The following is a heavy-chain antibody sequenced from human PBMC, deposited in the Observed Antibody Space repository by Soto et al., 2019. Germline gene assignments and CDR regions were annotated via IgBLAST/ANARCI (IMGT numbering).Heavy chain of an antibody. D-gene: IGHD3-3*01. Sequence: GGSLRLSCAASGFIFKSYAMHWVRRAPGEGLEWGAVISYDRSYTYYAVSVRGRVTIARDNTKNTHFLQMTGLKPEDTAVYFREKGWTEGDFWRLYQHYIGMDVWGQGTTVTVSS. CDR3: EKGWTEGDFWRLYQHYIGMDV. V-gene: IGHV3-30*18. J-gene: IGHJ6*02. CDR2: ISYDRSYT. CDR1: GFIFKSYA.